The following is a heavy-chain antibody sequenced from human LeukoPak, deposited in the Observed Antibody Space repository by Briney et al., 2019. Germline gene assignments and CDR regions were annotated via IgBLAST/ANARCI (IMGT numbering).Heavy chain of an antibody. V-gene: IGHV3-23*01. J-gene: IGHJ4*02. CDR2: IIGGAGST. Sequence: GGSLRLSCAASGFSFSSHGMSWVRQTPGKGLEWISGIIGGAGSTYYADSVKGRFTISGDNSKNTLFLQMNSLRAEDTAVYYSARERFDSSGSPLYYFDNWGQGTLVTVSS. D-gene: IGHD6-25*01. CDR3: ARERFDSSGSPLYYFDN. CDR1: GFSFSSHG.